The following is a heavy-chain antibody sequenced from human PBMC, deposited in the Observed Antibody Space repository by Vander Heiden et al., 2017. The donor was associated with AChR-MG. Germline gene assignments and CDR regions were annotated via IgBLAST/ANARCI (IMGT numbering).Heavy chain of an antibody. CDR2: IYYSGST. CDR1: GASISSGGYY. CDR3: AREALPMYDSSGYYFDY. D-gene: IGHD3-22*01. Sequence: QVQLQESGPGLVKPSQTLSLTCTVSGASISSGGYYWSWIRQHPGKGLEWIGYIYYSGSTYYNPSLKSRVTISVDTSKNQFSLKLSSVTAADTAVYYCAREALPMYDSSGYYFDYWGQGTLVTVSS. J-gene: IGHJ4*02. V-gene: IGHV4-31*03.